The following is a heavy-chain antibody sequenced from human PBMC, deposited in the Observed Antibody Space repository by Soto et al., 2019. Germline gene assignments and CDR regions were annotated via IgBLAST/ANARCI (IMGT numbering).Heavy chain of an antibody. J-gene: IGHJ4*02. CDR3: ARLQYVFDY. Sequence: SETLSLTCTVSGGSISSYYWSWIRQPPGKGLEWIGYIYYSGSTNYNPSLKSRVTISVDTSKNQFSLKLSSVTAADTAVYYCARLQYVFDYWGQGTLVTVSS. CDR2: IYYSGST. D-gene: IGHD3-16*01. V-gene: IGHV4-59*08. CDR1: GGSISSYY.